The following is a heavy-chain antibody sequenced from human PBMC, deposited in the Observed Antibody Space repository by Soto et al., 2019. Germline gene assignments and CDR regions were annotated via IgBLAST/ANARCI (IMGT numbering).Heavy chain of an antibody. J-gene: IGHJ5*01. Sequence: GASVKVSCKASGYTSADFGISWVGQAPGQGLEWMGWVSGNNGASNPAPKVQGRITMTLDTYTGVSYMALRSLRSDDTAIYYCVRDQKYFRVTANWFDSWGQGTLVTVSS. CDR2: VSGNNGAS. CDR1: GYTSADFG. D-gene: IGHD4-4*01. V-gene: IGHV1-18*04. CDR3: VRDQKYFRVTANWFDS.